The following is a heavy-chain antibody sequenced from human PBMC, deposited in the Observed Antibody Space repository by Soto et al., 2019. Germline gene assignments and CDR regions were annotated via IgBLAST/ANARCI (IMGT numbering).Heavy chain of an antibody. D-gene: IGHD3-22*01. V-gene: IGHV3-21*01. Sequence: PGGSLRLSCAASGFTFSSYSMNWVRQAPGKGLEWVSSISSSSSYIYYADSVKGRFTISRDNAKNSLYLQMNSLRAEDTAVYYCARDGVGGTYYDSSGYYPGAFDYWGQGTLVTVSS. J-gene: IGHJ4*02. CDR1: GFTFSSYS. CDR2: ISSSSSYI. CDR3: ARDGVGGTYYDSSGYYPGAFDY.